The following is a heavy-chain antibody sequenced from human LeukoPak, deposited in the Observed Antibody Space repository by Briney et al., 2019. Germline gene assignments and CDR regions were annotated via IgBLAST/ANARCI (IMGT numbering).Heavy chain of an antibody. CDR3: VRGASGADY. Sequence: GGSLRLSCVASGFNFNSYGMSWVRQAPGEGLEWVSGISTITSYADSVKGRFTISRDNSKNTLYLQMNSLRVEDTALYYCVRGASGADYWGQGTLVTVSS. CDR2: ISTIT. CDR1: GFNFNSYG. J-gene: IGHJ4*02. V-gene: IGHV3-23*05.